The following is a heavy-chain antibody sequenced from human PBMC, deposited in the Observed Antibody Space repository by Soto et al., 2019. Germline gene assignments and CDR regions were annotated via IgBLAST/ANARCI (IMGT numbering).Heavy chain of an antibody. CDR3: ARGGSRDSGTYHNRWFDP. D-gene: IGHD3-10*01. J-gene: IGHJ5*02. Sequence: SETLSLTCAVSGGSISSSKCWSWGRQPPGKGLESIGYIYSSGNTNYNPSLKSRVTISVDTSKNQFSLKLTSVTAADTAVYYCARGGSRDSGTYHNRWFDPWGQGTRVTVS. V-gene: IGHV4-4*02. CDR2: IYSSGNT. CDR1: GGSISSSKC.